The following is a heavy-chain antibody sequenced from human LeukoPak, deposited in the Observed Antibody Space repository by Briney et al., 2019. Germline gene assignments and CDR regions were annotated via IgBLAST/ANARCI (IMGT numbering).Heavy chain of an antibody. V-gene: IGHV4-59*08. CDR3: ARLAPYPGVWASDY. D-gene: IGHD6-13*01. Sequence: SETLSLTCTVSGGPISSYYWSWIRQPPGKGLEWIGYIYYSGSTNYNPSLKSRVTISVDTSKNQFSLKLSSVTAADTAVYYCARLAPYPGVWASDYWGQGTLVTVSS. CDR2: IYYSGST. CDR1: GGPISSYY. J-gene: IGHJ4*02.